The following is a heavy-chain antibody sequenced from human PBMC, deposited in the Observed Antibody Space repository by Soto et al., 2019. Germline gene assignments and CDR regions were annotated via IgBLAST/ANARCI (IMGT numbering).Heavy chain of an antibody. J-gene: IGHJ4*02. D-gene: IGHD2-15*01. Sequence: QVQLVQSGAEVKKPGASVKVSCKASGYTFTSYGISWVRQAPGQGLEWMGWISAYNGNTNYAQKIQGRVTMTTDTSTSTAYMELRSLRSDDTAVYYCASYDCSGGSCYSVFQFDYWGQGTLVTVSS. V-gene: IGHV1-18*01. CDR3: ASYDCSGGSCYSVFQFDY. CDR1: GYTFTSYG. CDR2: ISAYNGNT.